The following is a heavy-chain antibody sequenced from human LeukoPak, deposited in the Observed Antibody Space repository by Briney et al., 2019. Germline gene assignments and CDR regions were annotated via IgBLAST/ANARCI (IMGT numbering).Heavy chain of an antibody. Sequence: ASVKVSCKASGYTFSDYYMHWVRQAPGQGLEWMGWINPNSGGTNYAQKFQGRVTMTRDTSITTAYMEVSRLRYDDTAVYYCARGRYEYFDYWGQGTLVTVSS. CDR1: GYTFSDYY. CDR3: ARGRYEYFDY. J-gene: IGHJ4*02. D-gene: IGHD2-15*01. CDR2: INPNSGGT. V-gene: IGHV1-2*02.